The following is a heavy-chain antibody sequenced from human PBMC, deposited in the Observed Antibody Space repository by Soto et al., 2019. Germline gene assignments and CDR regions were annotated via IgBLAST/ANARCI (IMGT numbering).Heavy chain of an antibody. CDR3: ARGVARRVPAYVDY. D-gene: IGHD2-15*01. CDR2: IYYSGST. CDR1: GGSISSSSYY. Sequence: NPSETLSLTCTVSGGSISSSSYYWGWIRQPPGKGLEWIGSIYYSGSTYYNPSLKSRVTISVDTSKNQFSLKLSSVTAADTAVYYCARGVARRVPAYVDYWGQGTPVTVSS. V-gene: IGHV4-39*01. J-gene: IGHJ4*02.